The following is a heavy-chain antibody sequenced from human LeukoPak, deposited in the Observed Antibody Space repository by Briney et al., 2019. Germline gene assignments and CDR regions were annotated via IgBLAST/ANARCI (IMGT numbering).Heavy chain of an antibody. Sequence: SETLCLPCTVPGGAFRSTTHYWSWSRQPPGKGLEWIGYICQSGTTNYNPSLRSRVTISVDTSKNQFSLKLSSMTAADTAVYYCATMKAVRVDDFWSGYPDYWGQGTLVTVSS. V-gene: IGHV4-61*01. CDR1: GGAFRSTTHY. D-gene: IGHD3-3*01. CDR2: ICQSGTT. CDR3: ATMKAVRVDDFWSGYPDY. J-gene: IGHJ4*02.